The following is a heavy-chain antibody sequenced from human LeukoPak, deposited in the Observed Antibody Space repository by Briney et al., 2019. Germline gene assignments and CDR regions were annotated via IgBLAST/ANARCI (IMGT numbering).Heavy chain of an antibody. J-gene: IGHJ3*02. CDR3: ARDGIRAFDI. CDR1: GFTFSSYA. CDR2: ISYDGSNK. Sequence: PGRSLRLSCAASGFTFSSYAMHWVRQAPGKGLEWVAVISYDGSNKYYADSVKGRFTISRDNSKNTLYLQMNSLRAEDTAVYYRARDGIRAFDIWGQGTMVTVSS. V-gene: IGHV3-30-3*01.